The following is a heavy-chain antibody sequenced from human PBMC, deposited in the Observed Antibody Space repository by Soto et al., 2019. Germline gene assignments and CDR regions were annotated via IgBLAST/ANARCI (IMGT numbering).Heavy chain of an antibody. CDR1: GFTFSSYG. CDR3: ARQDIVVVVNDAFDI. D-gene: IGHD2-15*01. CDR2: IWYDGSNK. J-gene: IGHJ3*02. Sequence: GGSLRLSCAASGFTFSSYGMHWVRQAPGKGLEWVAVIWYDGSNKYYADSVKGRFTISRDNSKNTLYLQMNSLRAEDTAVYYCARQDIVVVVNDAFDIWGQGTMVTVSS. V-gene: IGHV3-33*01.